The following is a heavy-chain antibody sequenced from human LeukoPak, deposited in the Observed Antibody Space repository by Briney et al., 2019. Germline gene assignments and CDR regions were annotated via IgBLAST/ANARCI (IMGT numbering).Heavy chain of an antibody. J-gene: IGHJ4*02. CDR2: ISAYNGNT. CDR1: GYTFTSYG. CDR3: ARDPEHCSSTSCYGDY. V-gene: IGHV1-18*01. D-gene: IGHD2-2*01. Sequence: GASVKVSCKASGYTFTSYGISWVRQAPGQGLEWMGWISAYNGNTNYAQKLQGRVTITADESTSTAYMELSSLRSEDTAVYYCARDPEHCSSTSCYGDYWGQGTLVTVSS.